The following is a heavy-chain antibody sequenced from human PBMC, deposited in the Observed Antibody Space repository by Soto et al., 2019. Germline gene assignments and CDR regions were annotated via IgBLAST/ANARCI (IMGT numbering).Heavy chain of an antibody. J-gene: IGHJ3*02. CDR2: IYYSGST. D-gene: IGHD3-10*01. Sequence: SETLSLTCTVSGGSISSYYWSWIRQPPGKGLEWIGYIYYSGSTNYNPSLKSRVTISVDTSKNQFSLKLSSVSAADTAVYYCARVWGGAFDIWGQGTMVTVSS. V-gene: IGHV4-59*01. CDR1: GGSISSYY. CDR3: ARVWGGAFDI.